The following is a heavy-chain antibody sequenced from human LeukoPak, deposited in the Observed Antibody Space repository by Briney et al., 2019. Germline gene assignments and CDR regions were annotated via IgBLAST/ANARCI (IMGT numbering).Heavy chain of an antibody. J-gene: IGHJ4*02. Sequence: ASVKVSCKASGYALTSYGISWVRQAPGQGLEWMGWISAYNGNTNYAQKLQGRVTMTTDTSTSTAYMELRSLRSDDTAVYYCARDLSSWYEGISDYWGQGTLVTVSS. D-gene: IGHD6-13*01. CDR1: GYALTSYG. V-gene: IGHV1-18*01. CDR2: ISAYNGNT. CDR3: ARDLSSWYEGISDY.